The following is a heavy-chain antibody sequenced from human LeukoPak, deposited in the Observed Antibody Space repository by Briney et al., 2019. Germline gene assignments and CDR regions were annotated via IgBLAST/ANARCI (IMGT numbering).Heavy chain of an antibody. CDR3: ARSWLGYCSSTSCSPPNY. D-gene: IGHD2-2*01. Sequence: PGGSLRLSCAASGFTFSSYAMHWVRQAPGKGLEWVAVISYDGSNKYYADSVKGRFTISRDNSKNTLYLQMNSLRAEDTAVYYCARSWLGYCSSTSCSPPNYWGQGTLVTVSS. CDR1: GFTFSSYA. J-gene: IGHJ4*02. V-gene: IGHV3-30-3*01. CDR2: ISYDGSNK.